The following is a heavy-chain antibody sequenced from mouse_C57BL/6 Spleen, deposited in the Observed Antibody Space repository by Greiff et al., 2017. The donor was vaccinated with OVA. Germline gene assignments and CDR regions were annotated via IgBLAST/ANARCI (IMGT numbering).Heavy chain of an antibody. J-gene: IGHJ4*01. V-gene: IGHV1-15*01. CDR1: GYTFTDYE. CDR3: TRCYYGSSYQAMDY. D-gene: IGHD1-1*01. CDR2: IDPETGGT. Sequence: QVQLQQSGAELVRPGDSVTLSCKASGYTFTDYEMHWVKQTPVHGLEWIGAIDPETGGTAYNQKFKGKAILTADKSSSTAYMELRSLTSEDSAVYYCTRCYYGSSYQAMDYWCQGASVTVAS.